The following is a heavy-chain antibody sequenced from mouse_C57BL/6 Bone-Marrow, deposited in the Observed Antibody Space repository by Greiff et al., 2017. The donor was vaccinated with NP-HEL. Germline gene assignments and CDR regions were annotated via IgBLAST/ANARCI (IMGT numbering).Heavy chain of an antibody. J-gene: IGHJ4*01. V-gene: IGHV5-6*01. Sequence: EVQLVESGGDLVKPGGSLKLSCAASGFTFSSYGMSWVRQTPDKRLEWVATISSGGSYTYYPDSVKGRFTISRDNAKNTLYLQMSSLKSEDTAMYYCARPVTAQVSYAMDYWGQGTSVTVAS. CDR1: GFTFSSYG. CDR3: ARPVTAQVSYAMDY. CDR2: ISSGGSYT. D-gene: IGHD3-2*02.